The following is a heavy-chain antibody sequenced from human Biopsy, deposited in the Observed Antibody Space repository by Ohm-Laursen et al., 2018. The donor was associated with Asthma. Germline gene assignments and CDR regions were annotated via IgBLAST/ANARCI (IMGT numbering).Heavy chain of an antibody. V-gene: IGHV3-23*01. J-gene: IGHJ5*02. CDR1: GFAFNNSS. CDR3: AKITTDRQKANNWFDP. CDR2: ISASGVRS. Sequence: SLRLSCAASGFAFNNSSMTWVRQAPGKGLAWVSSISASGVRSFYADSVEGRFTVSRDSSRNNLYLQLSTLRVEDTAVYFCAKITTDRQKANNWFDPWGQGTLVTVSS. D-gene: IGHD3-22*01.